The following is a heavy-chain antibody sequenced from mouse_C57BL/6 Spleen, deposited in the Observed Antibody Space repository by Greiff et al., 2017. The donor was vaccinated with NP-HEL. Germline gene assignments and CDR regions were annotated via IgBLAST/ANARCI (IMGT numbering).Heavy chain of an antibody. Sequence: QVQLQQPGAELVKPGASVKLSCKASGYTFTSYWMHWVKQRPGQGLEWIGMIHPNSGSTNYNEKFKSKATLTVAKSSSTAYMQLSSLTSADSAVYYCAMSGSTVASYWYFDVWGTGTTVTVSS. D-gene: IGHD1-1*01. CDR2: IHPNSGST. V-gene: IGHV1-64*01. J-gene: IGHJ1*03. CDR1: GYTFTSYW. CDR3: AMSGSTVASYWYFDV.